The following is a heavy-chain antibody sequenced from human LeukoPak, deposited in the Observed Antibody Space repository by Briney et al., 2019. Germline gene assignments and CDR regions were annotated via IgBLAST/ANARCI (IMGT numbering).Heavy chain of an antibody. J-gene: IGHJ4*02. CDR2: INHSGST. V-gene: IGHV4-34*01. CDR3: AARGYGSGWYYFDY. Sequence: SSETLSLTCAVYGGSFSGYYWSWIRQPPGKGLEWIGEINHSGSTNYNPSLKSRVTISVDTSKNQFSLKLSSVTAADTAVYYCAARGYGSGWYYFDYWGQGTLVTVSS. CDR1: GGSFSGYY. D-gene: IGHD6-19*01.